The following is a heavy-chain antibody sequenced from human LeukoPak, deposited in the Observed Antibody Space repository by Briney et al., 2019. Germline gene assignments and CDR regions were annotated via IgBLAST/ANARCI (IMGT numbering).Heavy chain of an antibody. CDR3: VKGQMDY. CDR2: IGISGVST. CDR1: GFTYTSYA. Sequence: GGSLRLSCLPSGFTYTSYAMHWVRQAPGKGLEYVSAIGISGVSTYYADSVKGRFTISRDNSKNTLYLQMSTLRAEDTAVYYCVKGQMDYWGQGTLVTVSS. J-gene: IGHJ4*02. D-gene: IGHD5-24*01. V-gene: IGHV3-64D*06.